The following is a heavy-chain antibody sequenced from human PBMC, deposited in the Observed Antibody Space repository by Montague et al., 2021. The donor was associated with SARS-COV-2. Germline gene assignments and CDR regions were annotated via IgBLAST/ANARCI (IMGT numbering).Heavy chain of an antibody. CDR2: IYYNTGNT. J-gene: IGHJ4*02. CDR1: GGSISDYY. Sequence: SETLSLTCSVSGGSISDYYWNWIRQPPGKGLEWIGYIYYNTGNTNYNPSLQSRVTISLDTSKNQFSPNLRSVTAADTALYFCARGTGYDYYFDCWGLGTLVPVSS. CDR3: ARGTGYDYYFDC. V-gene: IGHV4-59*01. D-gene: IGHD5-12*01.